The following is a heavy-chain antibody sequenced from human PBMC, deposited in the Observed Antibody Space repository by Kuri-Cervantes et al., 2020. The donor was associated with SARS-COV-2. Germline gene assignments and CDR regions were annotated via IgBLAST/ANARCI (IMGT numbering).Heavy chain of an antibody. CDR2: ISSSSSYI. Sequence: GESLKISCAASGFTFSNYAMSWVRQAPGKGLEWVSSISSSSSYIYYADSVKGRFTISRDNAKNSLYLQMNSLRAEDTAVYYCARGYYYYGSGSPAHEQGTDYWGQGTLVTVSS. D-gene: IGHD3-10*01. CDR1: GFTFSNYA. CDR3: ARGYYYYGSGSPAHEQGTDY. V-gene: IGHV3-21*01. J-gene: IGHJ4*02.